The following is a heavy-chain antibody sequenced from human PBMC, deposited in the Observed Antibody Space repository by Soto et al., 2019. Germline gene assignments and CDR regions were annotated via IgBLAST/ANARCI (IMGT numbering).Heavy chain of an antibody. CDR2: ISSSSKDK. CDR3: ARGSWGGDGIDV. Sequence: EVLFVESGGGLVKPGGSLTLSCAASGFIFNTYTINWVRHAPGKGLEWVASISSSSKDKFYADSVKARFSVSRDNAKNSTYLHMSSLGAGDTALYYCARGSWGGDGIDVWGQGTTVTVSS. CDR1: GFIFNTYT. V-gene: IGHV3-21*01. D-gene: IGHD3-16*01. J-gene: IGHJ6*02.